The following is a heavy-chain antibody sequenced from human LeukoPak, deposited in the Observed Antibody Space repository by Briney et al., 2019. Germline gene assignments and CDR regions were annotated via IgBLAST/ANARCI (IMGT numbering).Heavy chain of an antibody. CDR2: ITSSSRYI. J-gene: IGHJ4*02. D-gene: IGHD6-13*01. CDR3: AKLAAAGTVFDF. CDR1: GFTFSTYN. Sequence: GGSLRLSCTVSGFTFSTYNMNWVRQAPGKGLEWVSSITSSSRYIYYADSVRGRFTISRDNAKSSLYLQMNSLRAEDTALYYCAKLAAAGTVFDFWGQGTLVTVSS. V-gene: IGHV3-21*04.